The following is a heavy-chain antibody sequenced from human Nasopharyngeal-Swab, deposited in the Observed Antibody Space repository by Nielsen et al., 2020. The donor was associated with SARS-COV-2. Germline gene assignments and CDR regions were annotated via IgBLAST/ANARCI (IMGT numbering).Heavy chain of an antibody. CDR2: ISSNGGST. Sequence: GGSLRLSCSASGFTFTNYAMHWVRQAPGKGLEFVSAISSNGGSTYYADSVKGRFTISRDNSKNTLYLQMSNLRTEDTSVYYCVKWSSETYNWNYGWFDPWGQGTLVTVSS. CDR1: GFTFTNYA. D-gene: IGHD1-7*01. J-gene: IGHJ5*02. CDR3: VKWSSETYNWNYGWFDP. V-gene: IGHV3-64D*09.